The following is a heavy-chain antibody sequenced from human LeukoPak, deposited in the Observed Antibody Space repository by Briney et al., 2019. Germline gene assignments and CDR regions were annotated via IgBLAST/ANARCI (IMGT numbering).Heavy chain of an antibody. CDR2: IIPILGIA. D-gene: IGHD3-3*02. V-gene: IGHV1-69*04. Sequence: SVKVSCTASGGTFSSYAISWVRQAPGQGLEWMGRIIPILGIANYAQKFQGRVTITADKSTSTAYMELSSLRAEDTAVYYCASIFGVVIGDYYYGMDVWGQGTTVTASS. CDR3: ASIFGVVIGDYYYGMDV. CDR1: GGTFSSYA. J-gene: IGHJ6*02.